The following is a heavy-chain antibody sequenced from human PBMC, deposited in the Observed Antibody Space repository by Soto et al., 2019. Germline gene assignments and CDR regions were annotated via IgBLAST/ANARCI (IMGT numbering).Heavy chain of an antibody. Sequence: QVQLVQSGAEVKKPGASVKVSCTASGYTFRNYYMHWVRQAPGQGLEWMGWINPKSGDTNYAQNFQGRVIMTGDTSISTAYPEVTWLTSADSAVFYRARDPGIPGRYWSFDLWGRGTLVTVSS. CDR2: INPKSGDT. D-gene: IGHD3-9*01. CDR3: ARDPGIPGRYWSFDL. CDR1: GYTFRNYY. V-gene: IGHV1-2*02. J-gene: IGHJ2*01.